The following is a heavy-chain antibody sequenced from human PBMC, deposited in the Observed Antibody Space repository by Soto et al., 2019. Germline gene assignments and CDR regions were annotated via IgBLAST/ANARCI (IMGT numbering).Heavy chain of an antibody. CDR1: GGSISSYY. CDR3: ASTRMIVAHFDY. CDR2: IYYSGST. Sequence: SETLSLTCTVSGGSISSYYWSWIRQPPGKGLEWIGYIYYSGSTNYNPSLKSRVTISVDTSKNQFSLKLSSVTAADTAVYYCASTRMIVAHFDYWGQGTLVTVSS. V-gene: IGHV4-59*08. D-gene: IGHD3-22*01. J-gene: IGHJ4*02.